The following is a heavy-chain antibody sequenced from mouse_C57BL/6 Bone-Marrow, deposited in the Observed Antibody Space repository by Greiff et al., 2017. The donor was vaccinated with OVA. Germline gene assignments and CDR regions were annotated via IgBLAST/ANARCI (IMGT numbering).Heavy chain of an antibody. J-gene: IGHJ3*01. CDR2: INPNNGGT. Sequence: VQLQQSGPELVKPGASVKIPCKASGYTFTDYNMDWVKQSHGKSLEWIGDINPNNGGTIYNQKFKGKATLTVDKSSSTAYMELRSLTSEDTAVYYCARSGHSNYPFAYWGQGTLVTVSA. V-gene: IGHV1-18*01. CDR3: ARSGHSNYPFAY. D-gene: IGHD2-5*01. CDR1: GYTFTDYN.